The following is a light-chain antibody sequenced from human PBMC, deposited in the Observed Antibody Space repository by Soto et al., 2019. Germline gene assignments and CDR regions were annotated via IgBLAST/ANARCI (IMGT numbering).Light chain of an antibody. V-gene: IGKV1D-13*01. CDR2: DAS. CDR3: QQFNNYPPFT. CDR1: QGISSA. J-gene: IGKJ3*01. Sequence: AIQLTQSPSSLSASVGDRVTITCRASQGISSALAWYQQKPGKAPKLLIYDASSLESGVPSRFSGSGSGTDFTLTISSLQPEDFATYYCQQFNNYPPFTFGPGTKVDIQ.